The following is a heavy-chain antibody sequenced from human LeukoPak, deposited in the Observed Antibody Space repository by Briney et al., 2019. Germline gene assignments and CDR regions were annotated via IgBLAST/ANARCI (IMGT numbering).Heavy chain of an antibody. CDR2: IYYSGST. D-gene: IGHD5-12*01. V-gene: IGHV4-31*01. CDR3: ARIGYSGYDFDY. Sequence: PSQTLSLTCTVSGGSISSGGYYWRWIRQHPGKGLEWIGYIYYSGSTYYNPSLKSQITISVDTSNNQFSLKLSSVTAADTAVYYCARIGYSGYDFDYWGQGTLVTVSS. J-gene: IGHJ4*02. CDR1: GGSISSGGYY.